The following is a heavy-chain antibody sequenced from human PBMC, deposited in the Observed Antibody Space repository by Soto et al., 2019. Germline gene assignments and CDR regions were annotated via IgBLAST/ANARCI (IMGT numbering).Heavy chain of an antibody. Sequence: ASVEVSCKASGYTFTSYGMSWVRQAPGQGLEWMGWISAYNGNTDYAQKLQGRVTMTTDTSTSTAYMELRSLRSDDTAVYYCASQAWDFGSGYYDCYGMDVWGQGTPVTV. CDR3: ASQAWDFGSGYYDCYGMDV. CDR2: ISAYNGNT. CDR1: GYTFTSYG. V-gene: IGHV1-18*04. J-gene: IGHJ6*02. D-gene: IGHD3-3*01.